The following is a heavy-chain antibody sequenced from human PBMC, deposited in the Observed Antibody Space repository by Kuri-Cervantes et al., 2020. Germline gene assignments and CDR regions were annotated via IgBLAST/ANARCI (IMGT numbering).Heavy chain of an antibody. Sequence: GSLRLSCAVSGYSISSGYYWGWIRQPPGKGLEWIGSIYHSGSTYYNPSLKSRVTISVDTSKNQFSLKLSSVTAADTAVYYCARLVGLAPFDYWGQGTLVTVSS. CDR1: GYSISSGYY. CDR3: ARLVGLAPFDY. J-gene: IGHJ4*02. V-gene: IGHV4-38-2*01. D-gene: IGHD2-8*02. CDR2: IYHSGST.